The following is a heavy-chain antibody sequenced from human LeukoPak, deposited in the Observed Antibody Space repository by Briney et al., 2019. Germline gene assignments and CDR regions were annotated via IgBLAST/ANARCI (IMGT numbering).Heavy chain of an antibody. Sequence: SETLSLTCTVSGGSISSYYWSWNRQPAGKGLEWIGRIYSTGSTNYNPSLKSRVTMSVDTSKNQSSLRLRSVTAADTAVYYCARQIASAGTAGFDFWGQGALVTVSS. D-gene: IGHD6-13*01. J-gene: IGHJ4*02. V-gene: IGHV4-4*07. CDR2: IYSTGST. CDR3: ARQIASAGTAGFDF. CDR1: GGSISSYY.